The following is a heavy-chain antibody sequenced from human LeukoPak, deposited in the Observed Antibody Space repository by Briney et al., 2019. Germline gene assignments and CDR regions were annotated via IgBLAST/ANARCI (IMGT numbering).Heavy chain of an antibody. V-gene: IGHV3-48*04. CDR2: IGISSGNT. J-gene: IGHJ4*02. CDR1: GFTFSDYS. CDR3: ARDYNYAFDN. D-gene: IGHD1-1*01. Sequence: GGSLRLSCAASGFTFSDYSMNWVRQAPGKGLEWISYIGISSGNTRYADSVKGRFTISGDNAKSSLYLQMNSLRVEDTAVYYCARDYNYAFDNWGQGTLVTVSS.